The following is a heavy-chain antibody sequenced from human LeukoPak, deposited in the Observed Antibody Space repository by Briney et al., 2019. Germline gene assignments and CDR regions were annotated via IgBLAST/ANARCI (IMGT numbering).Heavy chain of an antibody. CDR1: GGTFSSYA. CDR2: IIPILGIA. Sequence: TSVKVSCKASGGTFSSYAISWVRQAPGQGLEWMGRIIPILGIANYAQKFQGRVTITADKSTSTAYMELSSLRSEDTAVYYCARAEYYGSGSYYNDYWGQGTLVTVSS. D-gene: IGHD3-10*01. V-gene: IGHV1-69*04. J-gene: IGHJ4*02. CDR3: ARAEYYGSGSYYNDY.